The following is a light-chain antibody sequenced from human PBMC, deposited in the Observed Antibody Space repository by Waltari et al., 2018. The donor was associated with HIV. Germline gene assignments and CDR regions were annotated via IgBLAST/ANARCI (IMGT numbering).Light chain of an antibody. Sequence: IVLTQSPGTLSLSPGERATLSCTASHSGSSSYLAWFQQRPGKAPRLLIHGASDRATGVPDRFSGSGVGTDFTLTISRLEPEDVAVYFCQQYGTLPFTFGPGTKVEI. CDR3: QQYGTLPFT. V-gene: IGKV3-20*01. CDR2: GAS. CDR1: HSGSSSY. J-gene: IGKJ3*01.